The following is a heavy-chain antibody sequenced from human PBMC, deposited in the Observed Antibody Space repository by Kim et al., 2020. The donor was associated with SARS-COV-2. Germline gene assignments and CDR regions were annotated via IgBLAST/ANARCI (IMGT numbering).Heavy chain of an antibody. Sequence: SETLSLTCTVSGGSISSSSYYWGWIRQPPGKGLEWIGSIYYSGSTYYNPSLKSRVTISVDTSKNQFSLKLSSVTAADMAVYYCARDQGSGWYLIDAFDIWGQGTMVTVSS. D-gene: IGHD6-19*01. J-gene: IGHJ3*02. V-gene: IGHV4-39*07. CDR2: IYYSGST. CDR1: GGSISSSSYY. CDR3: ARDQGSGWYLIDAFDI.